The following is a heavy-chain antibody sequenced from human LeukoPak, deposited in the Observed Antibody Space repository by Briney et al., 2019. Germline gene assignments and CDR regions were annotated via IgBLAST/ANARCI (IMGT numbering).Heavy chain of an antibody. CDR1: GVSISSSSYY. CDR3: ASGYSSTSCYDY. D-gene: IGHD2-2*01. J-gene: IGHJ4*02. Sequence: SETLSLTCTVSGVSISSSSYYWSWLRQPPGKGLEWIGYIYYSGSTNYNPSLKSRVTISVDTSKNQFSLKLSSVTAADTAVYYSASGYSSTSCYDYWGQGTLVTVSS. V-gene: IGHV4-61*01. CDR2: IYYSGST.